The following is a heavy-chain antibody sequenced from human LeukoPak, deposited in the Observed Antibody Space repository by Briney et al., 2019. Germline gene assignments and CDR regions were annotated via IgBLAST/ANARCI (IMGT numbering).Heavy chain of an antibody. CDR2: INPNSGDT. J-gene: IGHJ5*02. CDR1: GYTFTDYY. Sequence: ALVKVSCKSSGYTFTDYYMHWVRQAPGQGLQWMGWINPNSGDTNYAQNFQGRVTMTRDTSISTAYMELSRLRSGDTAMYYCARDSDSGTSWTNRFDPWGQGTLVTVSS. D-gene: IGHD1-26*01. CDR3: ARDSDSGTSWTNRFDP. V-gene: IGHV1-2*02.